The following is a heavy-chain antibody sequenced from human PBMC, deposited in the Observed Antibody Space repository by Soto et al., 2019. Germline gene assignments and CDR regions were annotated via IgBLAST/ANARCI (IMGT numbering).Heavy chain of an antibody. V-gene: IGHV4-4*02. CDR1: GGSISTSNW. Sequence: QVQLQESGPGLVKPSGTLSLTCAVSGGSISTSNWWSWVRQPPGKGLEWIGDVYRTGSTNYTPSLESRLTISVAKSKSQFSMELTSVSAADTAVYYCARARATIAAAAVFDCWGQGTLVTVSS. D-gene: IGHD6-13*01. CDR2: VYRTGST. J-gene: IGHJ4*02. CDR3: ARARATIAAAAVFDC.